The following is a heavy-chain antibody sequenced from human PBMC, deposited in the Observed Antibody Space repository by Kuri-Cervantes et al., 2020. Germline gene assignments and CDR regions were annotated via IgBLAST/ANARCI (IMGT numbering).Heavy chain of an antibody. CDR3: AKDQYYYGSGKDGMDV. V-gene: IGHV3-11*04. J-gene: IGHJ6*02. D-gene: IGHD3-10*01. CDR1: GFAFRDYY. CDR2: ISSSGTTT. Sequence: LSLTCVASGFAFRDYYMSWIRQAPGKGLEWVSYISSSGTTTYYADSVKGRFTISRDNSKNTLYLQMNSLRAEDTAVYYCAKDQYYYGSGKDGMDVWGQGTTVTVSS.